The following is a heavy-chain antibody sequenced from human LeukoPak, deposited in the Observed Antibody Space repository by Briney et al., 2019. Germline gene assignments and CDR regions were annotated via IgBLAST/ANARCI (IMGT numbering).Heavy chain of an antibody. V-gene: IGHV4-59*01. J-gene: IGHJ4*02. CDR1: GGSISSYY. CDR2: IYYSGTT. CDR3: ARGVYIAAAQYSY. Sequence: SETLSLTCTVSGGSISSYYWSWIRQPPGKGLEWIGYIYYSGTTNYNPSLKSRVTISVDTSKNQFSLKLSSVTAADTAVYYCARGVYIAAAQYSYWGQGTLVTVSS. D-gene: IGHD6-13*01.